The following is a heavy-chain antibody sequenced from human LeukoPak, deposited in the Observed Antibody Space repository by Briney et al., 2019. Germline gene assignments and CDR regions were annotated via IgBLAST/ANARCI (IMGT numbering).Heavy chain of an antibody. CDR3: ARHVAGTTWYYYYGMDV. CDR1: GGSFNGYY. D-gene: IGHD1-1*01. Sequence: SETLSLTCAVYGGSFNGYYWSWIRQPPGKGLEWIGSIYYSGSTYYNPSLKSRVTISVDTSKNQFSLKLSSVTAADTAVYYCARHVAGTTWYYYYGMDVWGQGTTVTVSS. V-gene: IGHV4-34*01. CDR2: IYYSGST. J-gene: IGHJ6*02.